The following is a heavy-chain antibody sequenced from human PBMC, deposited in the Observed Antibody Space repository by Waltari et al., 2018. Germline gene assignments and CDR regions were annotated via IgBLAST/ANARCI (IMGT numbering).Heavy chain of an antibody. CDR2: LYHAGNT. D-gene: IGHD2-8*01. CDR3: ARGNTKYGMDV. V-gene: IGHV3-53*01. Sequence: EVQLVESGGHLIQPGGSLRVSCAASGFNVSSYYMNWVRQAPGKGLEWVSILYHAGNTDYADAVKGRFTFSRDNSKNTLYLQMNSLRAEDTAVYYCARGNTKYGMDVWGPGTTVTVSS. J-gene: IGHJ6*02. CDR1: GFNVSSYY.